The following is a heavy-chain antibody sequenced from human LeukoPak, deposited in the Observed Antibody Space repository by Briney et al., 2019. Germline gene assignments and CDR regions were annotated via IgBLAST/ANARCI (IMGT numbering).Heavy chain of an antibody. D-gene: IGHD3-22*01. V-gene: IGHV3-21*01. J-gene: IGHJ4*02. Sequence: GGSLRLSCAASGFTFSSYSMNWVRQAPGKGLKWVSSISSSSSYIYYADSVKGRFTISRDNAKNSLYLQMNSLRAEDTAVYYCAREDDYYDSSGYPDYWGQGTLVTVSS. CDR1: GFTFSSYS. CDR2: ISSSSSYI. CDR3: AREDDYYDSSGYPDY.